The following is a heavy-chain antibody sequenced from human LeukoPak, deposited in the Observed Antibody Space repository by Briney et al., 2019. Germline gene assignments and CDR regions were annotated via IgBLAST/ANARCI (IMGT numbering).Heavy chain of an antibody. J-gene: IGHJ6*04. CDR1: GFTFSSYG. CDR2: ISYDGSNK. CDR3: AKGLSPRYCSSTSCYSDYYYGMVV. V-gene: IGHV3-30*18. Sequence: PGGSLRLSCAASGFTFSSYGMHWVRQAPGKGLEWVAVISYDGSNKYYADSVKGRFTISRDNSKNTLYLQMNSLRAEDTAVYYCAKGLSPRYCSSTSCYSDYYYGMVVWGKGTTVTVSS. D-gene: IGHD2-2*01.